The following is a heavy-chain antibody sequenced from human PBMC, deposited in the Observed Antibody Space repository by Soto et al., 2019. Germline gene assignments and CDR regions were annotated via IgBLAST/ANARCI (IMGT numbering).Heavy chain of an antibody. CDR3: ARGNPTGLTQPSEDAFDI. J-gene: IGHJ3*02. CDR1: GGSISSSNW. Sequence: SETLSLTCAVSGGSISSSNWWSWVRQPPGKGLEWIGEIYHSGSTNYNPSLKSRVTISVDKSKNQFSLKLSSVTAADTAVYYCARGNPTGLTQPSEDAFDIWGQGTMVTVSS. CDR2: IYHSGST. V-gene: IGHV4-4*02. D-gene: IGHD3-9*01.